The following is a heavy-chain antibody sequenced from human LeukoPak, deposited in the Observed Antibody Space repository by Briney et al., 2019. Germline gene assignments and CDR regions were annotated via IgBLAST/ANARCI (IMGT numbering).Heavy chain of an antibody. J-gene: IGHJ4*02. CDR2: ILSGYVT. CDR1: GFTFSNYC. CDR3: AKLQRSGGGTFDY. V-gene: IGHV3-23*01. D-gene: IGHD4-23*01. Sequence: GGSLRLSCAASGFTFSNYCMSWVRQAPGKGLEWVSAILSGYVTYYADSVKGRFAISRDSTTNTLYLQMDSLRAEDTAVYYCAKLQRSGGGTFDYWGQGTLVTVSS.